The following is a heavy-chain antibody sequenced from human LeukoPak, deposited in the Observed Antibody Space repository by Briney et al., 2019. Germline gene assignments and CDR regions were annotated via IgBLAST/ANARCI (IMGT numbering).Heavy chain of an antibody. Sequence: GEDLMISSKGSGYIFTSYWIAWVRQMPGEGLEWMGIIDPTDSNTTYSPPFQGQVTISADNSISTAFLHRSSLKASDTAIYYCATVWSTITRFDPWGQGTLVTVSS. CDR2: IDPTDSNT. V-gene: IGHV5-51*01. J-gene: IGHJ5*02. CDR1: GYIFTSYW. CDR3: ATVWSTITRFDP. D-gene: IGHD3-3*01.